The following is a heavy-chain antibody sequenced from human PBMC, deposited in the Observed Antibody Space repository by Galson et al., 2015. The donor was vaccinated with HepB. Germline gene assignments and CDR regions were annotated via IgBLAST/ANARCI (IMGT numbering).Heavy chain of an antibody. CDR2: ISSSSSYI. Sequence: SLRLSCAASGFTFSSYSMNWVRQAPGKGLEWVSSISSSSSYIYYADSVKGRFTISRDNAKNSLYLQMNSLRAEDTAVYYCAKSPGIAAAGTDYWGQGTLVTVSS. D-gene: IGHD6-13*01. CDR3: AKSPGIAAAGTDY. CDR1: GFTFSSYS. J-gene: IGHJ4*02. V-gene: IGHV3-21*01.